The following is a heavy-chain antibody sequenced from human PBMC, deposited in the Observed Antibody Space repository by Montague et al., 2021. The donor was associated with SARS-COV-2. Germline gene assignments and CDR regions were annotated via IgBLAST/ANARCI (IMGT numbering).Heavy chain of an antibody. V-gene: IGHV4-59*01. Sequence: SETLSLTCTVSSGSISRYYWSWIRQPPGKGLEWIGYIYYSGSTNYNPSLKSRVTISVDTSKNQFSLKLSSVTAADTAVYYCARGAGYSSSWYLAFEIWGQGTMVTVSS. CDR1: SGSISRYY. CDR2: IYYSGST. CDR3: ARGAGYSSSWYLAFEI. J-gene: IGHJ3*02. D-gene: IGHD6-13*01.